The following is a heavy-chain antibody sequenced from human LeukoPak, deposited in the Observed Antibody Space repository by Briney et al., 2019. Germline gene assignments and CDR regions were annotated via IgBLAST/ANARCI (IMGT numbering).Heavy chain of an antibody. CDR3: NRAGPTLSWFDP. D-gene: IGHD6-19*01. CDR2: IYYSGST. V-gene: IGHV4-39*01. J-gene: IGHJ5*02. CDR1: GGSISSSSYY. Sequence: SETLSLTCTVSGGSISSSSYYWGWIRQPPGKGLEWIGSIYYSGSTYYNPSLKSRVTISVDTSKNQFSLKLSSVTAADTAVYYRNRAGPTLSWFDPWGQGTLVTVSS.